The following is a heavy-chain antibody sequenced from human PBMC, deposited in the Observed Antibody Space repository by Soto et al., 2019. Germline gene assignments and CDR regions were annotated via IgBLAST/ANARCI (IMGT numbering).Heavy chain of an antibody. V-gene: IGHV3-23*01. CDR2: IIGSGSFT. Sequence: GGSLRLSCAASGFTFRTYAMNWVRQAPGKGLEWISAIIGSGSFTHYADSVRGRFTISRDNSQNQLYLQMNNLRGDDTGMYYCAKIPTGSGSSKFDYWGQGIQVTVSS. CDR1: GFTFRTYA. CDR3: AKIPTGSGSSKFDY. D-gene: IGHD3-10*01. J-gene: IGHJ4*02.